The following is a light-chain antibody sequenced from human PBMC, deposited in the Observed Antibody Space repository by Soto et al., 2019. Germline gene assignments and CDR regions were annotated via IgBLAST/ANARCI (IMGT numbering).Light chain of an antibody. Sequence: QSVLTQPASVSGSPGQSITISCTGTSSDVGGYNYVSWYQQHPGKAPKLMIYEVSNRPSGVSNRFSGSKSGNTAALTISGLQAEAEADYYCSSYTSSRTTTYVFGTGTKLTVL. CDR1: SSDVGGYNY. CDR3: SSYTSSRTTTYV. CDR2: EVS. V-gene: IGLV2-14*01. J-gene: IGLJ1*01.